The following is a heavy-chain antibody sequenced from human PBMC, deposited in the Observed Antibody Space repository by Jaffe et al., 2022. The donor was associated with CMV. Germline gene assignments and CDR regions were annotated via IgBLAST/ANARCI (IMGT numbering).Heavy chain of an antibody. CDR3: AKDRGIAVAGMDPGIGVDYYYYGMDV. CDR2: ISGSGGST. Sequence: EVQLLESGGGLVQPGGSLRLSCAASGFTFSSYAMSWVRQAPGKGLEWVSAISGSGGSTYYADSVKGRFTISRDNSKNTLYLQMNSLRAEDTAVYYCAKDRGIAVAGMDPGIGVDYYYYGMDVWGQGTTVTVSS. V-gene: IGHV3-23*01. CDR1: GFTFSSYA. J-gene: IGHJ6*02. D-gene: IGHD6-19*01.